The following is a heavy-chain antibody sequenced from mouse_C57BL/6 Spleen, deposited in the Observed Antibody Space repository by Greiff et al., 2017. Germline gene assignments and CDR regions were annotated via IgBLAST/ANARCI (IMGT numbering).Heavy chain of an antibody. Sequence: QVQLQQPGAELVKPGASVKLSCKASGCTFTSYWMQWVKQRPGQGLEWIGEIDPSDSYTNYNQKFKGKATLTVATSSSTAYMQLSSLTSEDSAVYYCANAYGIRFAYWGQGTLVTVSA. V-gene: IGHV1-50*01. CDR1: GCTFTSYW. J-gene: IGHJ3*01. CDR2: IDPSDSYT. D-gene: IGHD1-1*01. CDR3: ANAYGIRFAY.